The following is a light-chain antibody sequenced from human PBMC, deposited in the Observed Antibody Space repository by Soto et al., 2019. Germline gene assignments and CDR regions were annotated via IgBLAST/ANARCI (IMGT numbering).Light chain of an antibody. Sequence: QSALSQPASMSGSPGQSVTISCSGTGNDVGNYNLVSWYQQHPGKVPKLLIYEVSRRPSGVSDRFSASKSGNTASLTISGLQADDEADYYCCSSSGVTTWIFGGGTKLTVL. CDR1: GNDVGNYNL. CDR3: CSSSGVTTWI. CDR2: EVS. V-gene: IGLV2-23*02. J-gene: IGLJ3*02.